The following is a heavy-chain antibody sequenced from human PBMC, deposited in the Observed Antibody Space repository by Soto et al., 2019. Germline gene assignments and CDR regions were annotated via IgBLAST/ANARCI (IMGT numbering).Heavy chain of an antibody. CDR1: VGSISSSSYY. J-gene: IGHJ5*02. D-gene: IGHD3-22*01. Sequence: TGSVGSISSSSYYWGWIRQPPGKGLEWIGSIYYSGSTYYNPSLKSRVTISVDTSKNQFSLKLSSVTAADTAVYYCARHRDGYYYDSSGYFGWFDPWCQGTLVTAPQ. V-gene: IGHV4-39*01. CDR2: IYYSGST. CDR3: ARHRDGYYYDSSGYFGWFDP.